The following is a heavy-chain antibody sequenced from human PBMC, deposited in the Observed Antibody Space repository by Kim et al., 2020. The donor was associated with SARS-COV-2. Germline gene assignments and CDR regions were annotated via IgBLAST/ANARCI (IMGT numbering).Heavy chain of an antibody. CDR3: ARDVVSRSSTSHNSSPGVV. Sequence: GRFTISRDNSKNTLYLQMNSVRAEDTAVYYCARDVVSRSSTSHNSSPGVVWGQGTTVTVSS. D-gene: IGHD2-2*01. V-gene: IGHV3-30*07. J-gene: IGHJ6*02.